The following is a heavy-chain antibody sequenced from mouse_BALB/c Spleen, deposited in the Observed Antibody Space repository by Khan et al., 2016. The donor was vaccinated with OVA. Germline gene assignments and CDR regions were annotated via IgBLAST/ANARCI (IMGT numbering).Heavy chain of an antibody. CDR3: VKQNYGTLYAMDY. CDR2: IWGDGST. CDR1: GFSLTSYG. J-gene: IGHJ4*01. D-gene: IGHD2-1*01. V-gene: IGHV2-3*01. Sequence: QVQLQQSGPGLVAPSQSLSITCTVSGFSLTSYGVNWVRQPPGKGLEWLGVIWGDGSTNYHSALISRLSISKDNSKSQVFLKLNSLQTDDTATFYWVKQNYGTLYAMDYWGQGTSVTVSA.